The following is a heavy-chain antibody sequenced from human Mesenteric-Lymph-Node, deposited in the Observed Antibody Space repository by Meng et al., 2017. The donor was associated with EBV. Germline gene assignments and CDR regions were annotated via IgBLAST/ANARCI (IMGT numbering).Heavy chain of an antibody. V-gene: IGHV4-61*01. Sequence: HGQRREGGPGLEKASETLSLYSTVPGAAASSYTHYWSWIRQPPGKGMEWIGYSYYSGSTSYNPSLTTRVTISVDTSKNQFSLKLNSVTAADTAVYYCARAVAGDWYFDLWGRGTLVTVSS. CDR2: SYYSGST. D-gene: IGHD6-19*01. CDR1: GAAASSYTHY. J-gene: IGHJ2*01. CDR3: ARAVAGDWYFDL.